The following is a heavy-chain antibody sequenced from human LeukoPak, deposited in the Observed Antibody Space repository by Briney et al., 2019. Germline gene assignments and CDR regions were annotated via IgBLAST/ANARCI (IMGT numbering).Heavy chain of an antibody. CDR2: ISDSGGNT. D-gene: IGHD3-10*01. Sequence: GGSLRLSCAASGFTFNNYAMSWVRRAPGKGLEWVSGISDSGGNTYYADSVRGRFTISRDSSKNTLFLQMNSLRAEDTAVYYCARSRGTTFYYYGMDVWGQGTTVTVSS. CDR1: GFTFNNYA. J-gene: IGHJ6*02. CDR3: ARSRGTTFYYYGMDV. V-gene: IGHV3-23*01.